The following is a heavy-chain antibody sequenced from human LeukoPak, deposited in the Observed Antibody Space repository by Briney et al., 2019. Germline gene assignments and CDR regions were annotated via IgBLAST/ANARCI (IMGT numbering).Heavy chain of an antibody. CDR2: IKSKTDGGTT. D-gene: IGHD1-26*01. J-gene: IGHJ4*02. CDR3: TTDWDGGLTFDY. Sequence: PGGSLRLSCAASGFTFSNAWMSWVRQAPGKGLEWVGRIKSKTDGGTTDYAAPVKGRFTISRDDSKNTLYLQMNSLKTEDTAVYYCTTDWDGGLTFDYWGQGTLVTVSS. CDR1: GFTFSNAW. V-gene: IGHV3-15*01.